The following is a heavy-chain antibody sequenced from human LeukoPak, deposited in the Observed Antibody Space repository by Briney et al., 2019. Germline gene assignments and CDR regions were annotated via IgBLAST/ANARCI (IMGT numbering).Heavy chain of an antibody. J-gene: IGHJ4*02. V-gene: IGHV4-39*07. D-gene: IGHD3-16*02. Sequence: SSETLSLTCTVSGGSISSSSYYWGWIRQPPGKGLEWIGSIYYSGSTYYNPSLKSRVTISVDTSKNQFSLKLSSVTAADTAVYYCATLAYDYVWGSYRRSNPPDYWGQGTLVTVSS. CDR1: GGSISSSSYY. CDR3: ATLAYDYVWGSYRRSNPPDY. CDR2: IYYSGST.